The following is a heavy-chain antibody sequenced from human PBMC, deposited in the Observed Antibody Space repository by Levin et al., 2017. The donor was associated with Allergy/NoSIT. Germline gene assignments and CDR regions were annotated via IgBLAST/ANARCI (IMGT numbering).Heavy chain of an antibody. Sequence: PGGSLRLSCTASGFTFGDYAMSWIRQAPGKGLEWIGFIRSKAYGGTTEYAASVKGTFIISRDDSKSIAYLQMNSLKTEDTAVYYCTASGYSGGWYFGGGDYWGQGTLVTVSS. V-gene: IGHV3-49*03. D-gene: IGHD6-19*01. CDR2: IRSKAYGGTT. CDR3: TASGYSGGWYFGGGDY. J-gene: IGHJ4*02. CDR1: GFTFGDYA.